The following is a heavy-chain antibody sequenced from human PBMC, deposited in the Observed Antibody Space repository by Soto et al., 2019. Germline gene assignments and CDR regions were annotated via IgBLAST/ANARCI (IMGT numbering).Heavy chain of an antibody. J-gene: IGHJ6*02. V-gene: IGHV4-34*01. CDR2: INHSGST. Sequence: PSETLSLTCAVYGGSFSGYYWIWIRQPPGKGLEWIGEINHSGSTNYNPSLKSRVTISVDTSKNQFSLKLSSVTAADTAVYYCARPYQLNLYYYYYGMDVWGQGTTVTVSS. CDR1: GGSFSGYY. CDR3: ARPYQLNLYYYYYGMDV. D-gene: IGHD2-2*01.